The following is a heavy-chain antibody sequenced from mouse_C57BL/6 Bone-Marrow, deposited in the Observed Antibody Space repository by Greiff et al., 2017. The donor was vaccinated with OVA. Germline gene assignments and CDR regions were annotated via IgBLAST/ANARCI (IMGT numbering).Heavy chain of an antibody. V-gene: IGHV1-66*01. CDR3: ARGGGGNPAWFAY. J-gene: IGHJ3*01. CDR1: GYSFTSYY. D-gene: IGHD2-1*01. CDR2: IYPGSGNT. Sequence: QVQLQQSGPELVKPGASVKISCKASGYSFTSYYIHWVKQRPGQGLEWIGWIYPGSGNTKYNEKFKGKATLTADTSSSTAYMQLSSLTSEDSAVYYCARGGGGNPAWFAYWGQGTLVTVSA.